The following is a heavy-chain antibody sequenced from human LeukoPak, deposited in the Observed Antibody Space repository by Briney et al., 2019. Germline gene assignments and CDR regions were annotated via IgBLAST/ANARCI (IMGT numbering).Heavy chain of an antibody. CDR2: ISSSGSTI. Sequence: GGSLRLSCAASGFTFSSYEMNWVRQAPGKGLEWVSYISSSGSTIYYADSVKGRFTISRDNAKNSLYLQMNSLRAEDTAVYYCAKEVGYSSSWHVASGDYWGQGTLVTVSS. J-gene: IGHJ4*02. D-gene: IGHD6-13*01. CDR3: AKEVGYSSSWHVASGDY. V-gene: IGHV3-48*03. CDR1: GFTFSSYE.